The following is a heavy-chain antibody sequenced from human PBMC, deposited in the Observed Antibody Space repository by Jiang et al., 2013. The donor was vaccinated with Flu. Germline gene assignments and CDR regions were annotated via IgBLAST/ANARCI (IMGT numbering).Heavy chain of an antibody. Sequence: VQLLESGGDLVQPGGSLRPSCAASGFTFSPYSMNWVRQAPGKGLEWLSYITGSSGSINYADSVKGRFTISRDNAKNSVYLQMNSLRAEDTAVYYCATSNGHLDHWGQGTLVTVSS. J-gene: IGHJ4*02. D-gene: IGHD2-8*01. CDR3: ATSNGHLDH. V-gene: IGHV3-48*04. CDR1: GFTFSPYS. CDR2: ITGSSGSI.